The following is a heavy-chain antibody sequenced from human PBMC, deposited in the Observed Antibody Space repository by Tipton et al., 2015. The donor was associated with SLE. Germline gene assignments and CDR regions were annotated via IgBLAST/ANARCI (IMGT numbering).Heavy chain of an antibody. D-gene: IGHD6-19*01. CDR1: GFSFSSYW. CDR3: CCRGPYTSAWEYYGMDV. CDR2: ISGSGGST. Sequence: SLRLSCATSGFSFSSYWMSWVRQAPGKGLEWVSVISGSGGSTYYADSVKGRFTISRDNSKNTLYLQMNSLRAEDTAVYYWCCRGPYTSAWEYYGMDVWGQGTTVTVSS. V-gene: IGHV3-23*01. J-gene: IGHJ6*02.